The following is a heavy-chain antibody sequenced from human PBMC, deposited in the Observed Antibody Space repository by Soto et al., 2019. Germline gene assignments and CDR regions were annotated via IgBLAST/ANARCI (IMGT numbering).Heavy chain of an antibody. D-gene: IGHD2-21*01. Sequence: EVQLVESGGALIQPGGSLRLSCGASGLSVSDNYMGWVRQAPGRGLEWVSVMYAGGDTHYADSVKGRFTISRDKSENTLYLQMNSLIDEDTGVYFCVSRIPSWVFDYWGLGTLVTVSS. CDR1: GLSVSDNY. CDR3: VSRIPSWVFDY. J-gene: IGHJ4*01. V-gene: IGHV3-53*01. CDR2: MYAGGDT.